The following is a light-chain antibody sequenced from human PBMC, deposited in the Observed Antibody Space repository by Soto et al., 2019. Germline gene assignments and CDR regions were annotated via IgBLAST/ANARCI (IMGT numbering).Light chain of an antibody. CDR1: SNDVGSYNH. CDR3: CSFAGSPMWV. Sequence: QSALTQPASVSGSLGQSITISCTGTSNDVGSYNHVSWYQQHPGKVPKVMIYEVNKRPSGVSNRFSGSKSGNTASLTISGLQAEDEADYYCCSFAGSPMWVLGGGTKVTVL. CDR2: EVN. J-gene: IGLJ3*02. V-gene: IGLV2-23*02.